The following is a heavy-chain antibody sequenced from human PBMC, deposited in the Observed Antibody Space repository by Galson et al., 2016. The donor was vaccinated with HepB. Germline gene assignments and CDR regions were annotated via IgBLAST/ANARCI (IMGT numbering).Heavy chain of an antibody. J-gene: IGHJ4*02. D-gene: IGHD3-16*01. CDR1: GFTVSNNY. CDR2: IYSGGGT. V-gene: IGHV3-66*01. Sequence: SLRLSCAASGFTVSNNYMRWIRQAPGKGLEWVSFIYSGGGTYYADSGRGRFTISRDNSKNTLYLQMNSLIAEDTAVYYCARGGNYAGSWGQGTLVTASS. CDR3: ARGGNYAGS.